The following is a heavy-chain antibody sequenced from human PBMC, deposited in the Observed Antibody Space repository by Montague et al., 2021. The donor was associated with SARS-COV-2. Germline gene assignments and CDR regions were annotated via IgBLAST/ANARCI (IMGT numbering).Heavy chain of an antibody. V-gene: IGHV6-1*01. J-gene: IGHJ6*02. Sequence: CAISGDSVSSNSAAWNWIRQSPSRGIEWLGRTYYRSKWYNDYAVSVKSRITINPDTSKNQFSLQLNSVTPEDTAVYYCARDTRIQLWFDRDHYYGMDVWGQGTTVTVSS. CDR2: TYYRSKWYN. D-gene: IGHD5-18*01. CDR1: GDSVSSNSAA. CDR3: ARDTRIQLWFDRDHYYGMDV.